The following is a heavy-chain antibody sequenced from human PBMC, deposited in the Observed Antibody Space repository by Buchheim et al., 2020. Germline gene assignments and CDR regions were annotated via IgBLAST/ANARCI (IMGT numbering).Heavy chain of an antibody. V-gene: IGHV1-69*06. CDR1: GGALSGYG. CDR3: ARIYCSSSSCAGYFDS. D-gene: IGHD6-13*01. CDR2: IIPMSGTS. J-gene: IGHJ4*02. Sequence: QVHLVQSGPEVKKSGSSVKVSCKASGGALSGYGFSWVRQAPGPGLEWMGGIIPMSGTSTYAARFQGRVTIIADKSTNNVYMELGSLRSEDTAVYFCARIYCSSSSCAGYFDSWGQGT.